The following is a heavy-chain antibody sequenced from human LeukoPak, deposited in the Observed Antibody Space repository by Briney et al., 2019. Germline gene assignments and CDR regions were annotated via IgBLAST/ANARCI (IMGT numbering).Heavy chain of an antibody. D-gene: IGHD2-21*01. CDR1: GGTFSSYA. V-gene: IGHV1-69*04. Sequence: GASVKVSCKASGGTFSSYAISWVRQAPGQGLEWMGRIIPILGIANYAQKFQGRVTITADKSTSTAYMELSSLRSEDTAVYYCARRDCTSFKCFSFDYWGQGILVTVSS. CDR2: IIPILGIA. J-gene: IGHJ4*02. CDR3: ARRDCTSFKCFSFDY.